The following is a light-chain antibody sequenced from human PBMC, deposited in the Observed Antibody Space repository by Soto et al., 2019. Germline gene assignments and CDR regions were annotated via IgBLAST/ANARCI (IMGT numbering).Light chain of an antibody. V-gene: IGKV3-20*01. CDR3: QVYSSSSLT. CDR1: QAVSGNR. J-gene: IGKJ4*01. Sequence: DSVLTQSPGTLSLSPGERATLSCRASQAVSGNRLAWFLQKPGQAPRLLIFGASTRATGIPDRFSGSGSGTEFTLTISRLEPEDFAVYYCQVYSSSSLTFGGGTKVEIK. CDR2: GAS.